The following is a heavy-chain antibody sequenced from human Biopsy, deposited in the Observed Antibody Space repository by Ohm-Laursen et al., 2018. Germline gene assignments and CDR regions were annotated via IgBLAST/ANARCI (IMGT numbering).Heavy chain of an antibody. CDR3: ARIYFYGLGSSDYFFDS. Sequence: SDTLSLTCSVSGDSIATFNYYWGWVRQPPGKGLEWLATIFYSGTTYFTRTLESRLTISQDTSSNQFSLRLKSLTAADTGVYYCARIYFYGLGSSDYFFDSWGQGTLVTVSS. CDR1: GDSIATFNYY. V-gene: IGHV4-39*01. D-gene: IGHD3-10*01. CDR2: IFYSGTT. J-gene: IGHJ4*02.